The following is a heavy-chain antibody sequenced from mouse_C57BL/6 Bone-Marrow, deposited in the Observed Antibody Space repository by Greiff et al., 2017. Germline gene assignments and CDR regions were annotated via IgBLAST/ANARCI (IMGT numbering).Heavy chain of an antibody. Sequence: VQLQQSGAELVRPGTSVKMSCKASGYTFTNYWIGWAKQRPGHGLEWIGDIYPGGGYTNYNEKFKGKATLTADKSSSTAYMQFSSLTSEDSAIYYCARAYYGSSPYAMDYWGQGTSVTVSS. J-gene: IGHJ4*01. V-gene: IGHV1-63*01. CDR1: GYTFTNYW. CDR3: ARAYYGSSPYAMDY. D-gene: IGHD1-1*01. CDR2: IYPGGGYT.